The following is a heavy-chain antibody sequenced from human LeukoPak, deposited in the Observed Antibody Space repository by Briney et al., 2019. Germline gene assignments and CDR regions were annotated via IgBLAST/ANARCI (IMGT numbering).Heavy chain of an antibody. Sequence: PGGSLRLSCAASGFTFSDYYMNWIRQAPGKGLEWVSSISSSSSYIYYADSVKGRFTISRDNAKNSLYLQMNSLRAEDTAVYYCARVAIAAAGFSFDYWGQGTLVTVSS. D-gene: IGHD6-13*01. CDR3: ARVAIAAAGFSFDY. J-gene: IGHJ4*02. CDR2: ISSSSSYI. V-gene: IGHV3-11*06. CDR1: GFTFSDYY.